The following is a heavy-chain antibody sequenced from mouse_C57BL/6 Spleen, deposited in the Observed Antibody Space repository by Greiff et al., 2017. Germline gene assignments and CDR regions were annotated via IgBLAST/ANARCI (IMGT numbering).Heavy chain of an antibody. Sequence: QVQLQQPGAELVRPGSSVKLSCKASGYTFTSYWMDWVKQRPGQGLEWIGNIYPSDSETHYNQKFKDKATLTVDKSSSTAYMQLSSLTSEDSAVYYCARSGNWNFFAYWGQGTLVTVSA. D-gene: IGHD4-1*01. CDR2: IYPSDSET. V-gene: IGHV1-61*01. CDR1: GYTFTSYW. J-gene: IGHJ3*01. CDR3: ARSGNWNFFAY.